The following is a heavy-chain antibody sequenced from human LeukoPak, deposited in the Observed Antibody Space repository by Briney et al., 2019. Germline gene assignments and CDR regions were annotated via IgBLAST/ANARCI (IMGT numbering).Heavy chain of an antibody. D-gene: IGHD2-15*01. J-gene: IGHJ3*02. CDR3: ARGYCSGGSCYSRDAFDI. CDR2: INPSGGST. V-gene: IGHV1-46*01. CDR1: GYTFTSYY. Sequence: GASVKVSCKASGYTFTSYYMHWVRQAPGQGLEWMGIINPSGGSTSHAQKFQGRVTMTRDTSTSTVYMELSSLRSEDTAVYYCARGYCSGGSCYSRDAFDIWGQGTMVTVSS.